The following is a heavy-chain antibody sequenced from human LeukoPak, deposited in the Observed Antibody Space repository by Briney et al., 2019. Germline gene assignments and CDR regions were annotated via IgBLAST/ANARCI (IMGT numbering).Heavy chain of an antibody. D-gene: IGHD4-11*01. CDR2: IYTSGST. Sequence: PSQTLSLTCTVPGGSISSGSYYWSSIRQPAGNGLEWIGRIYTSGSTNYNPAHKSRVTISVDTSKNQFSLKLSLVIAADTAVYYCERVQRGGGLVTTIWYYFDYWGQGTLVTVSS. V-gene: IGHV4-61*02. CDR3: ERVQRGGGLVTTIWYYFDY. J-gene: IGHJ4*02. CDR1: GGSISSGSYY.